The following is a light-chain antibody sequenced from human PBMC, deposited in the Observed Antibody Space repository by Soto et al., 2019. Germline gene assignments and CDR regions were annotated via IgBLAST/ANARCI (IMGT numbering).Light chain of an antibody. J-gene: IGKJ1*01. Sequence: DIHMTQSPSTLSASVGYRFTITCRASQSISSWLAWYQQKPGKAPKLLIYDASALPRGVPSRFRGSGSGTKFTLTISSLQPDDFATYYCQDYTSYSGTFGQGTKVDIK. CDR1: QSISSW. CDR2: DAS. V-gene: IGKV1-5*01. CDR3: QDYTSYSGT.